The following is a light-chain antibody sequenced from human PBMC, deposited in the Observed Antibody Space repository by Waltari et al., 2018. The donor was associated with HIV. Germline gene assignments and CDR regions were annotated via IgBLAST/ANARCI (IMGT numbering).Light chain of an antibody. J-gene: IGKJ1*01. Sequence: DLVMTQSPDSLAVSLGERATINCKSSQTVLYTSNNINYLAWYQQKPGQPPKLLIYWASTRESGVPDRFSGSGSGTDFTLTISSLQAEDVAVYFCQQYYSVPPTFGQGTKVEIK. CDR2: WAS. V-gene: IGKV4-1*01. CDR1: QTVLYTSNNINY. CDR3: QQYYSVPPT.